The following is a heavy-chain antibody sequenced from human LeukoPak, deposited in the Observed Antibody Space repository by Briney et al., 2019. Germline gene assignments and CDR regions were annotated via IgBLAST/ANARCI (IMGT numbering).Heavy chain of an antibody. Sequence: GGSLRLSCAASGFTFSDCGMSWVRRAPGKGLEWVSAITSSGGGTFYADPVKGRFTISKANSENTLYLQMNSLRAEDTAISYCAKHFGSGTYYNYLDYWGQGTLVSVSS. CDR2: ITSSGGGT. V-gene: IGHV3-23*01. CDR1: GFTFSDCG. CDR3: AKHFGSGTYYNYLDY. J-gene: IGHJ4*02. D-gene: IGHD3-10*01.